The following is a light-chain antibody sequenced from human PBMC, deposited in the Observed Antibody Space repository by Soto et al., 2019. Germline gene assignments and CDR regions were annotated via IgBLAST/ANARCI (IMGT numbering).Light chain of an antibody. CDR1: SSDVGGYNY. J-gene: IGLJ1*01. CDR3: CSYASSDTYV. V-gene: IGLV2-11*01. CDR2: DVS. Sequence: QSVLTQPRSVSGSPGQSVTISCTGTSSDVGGYNYVSWYQQHPGKAPKLMIFDVSERPSGVPDRFSGSRSGNTASLTISGLQAEDEADYDCCSYASSDTYVFGTGTKVTVL.